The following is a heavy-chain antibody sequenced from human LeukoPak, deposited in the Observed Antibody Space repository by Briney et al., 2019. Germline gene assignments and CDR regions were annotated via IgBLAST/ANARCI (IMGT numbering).Heavy chain of an antibody. J-gene: IGHJ6*03. CDR1: GMTFSSHW. CDR3: AKAPRFGARATEYYYYYMDV. V-gene: IGHV3-7*03. CDR2: IKSDGSEK. D-gene: IGHD3-16*01. Sequence: GGSLRLSCAASGMTFSSHWMSWVRQAPGKGLEWVANIKSDGSEKYYLDSVKGRFTISRDNAKNSLYLQMNSLRAEDTAVYYCAKAPRFGARATEYYYYYMDVWGKGTTVTVSS.